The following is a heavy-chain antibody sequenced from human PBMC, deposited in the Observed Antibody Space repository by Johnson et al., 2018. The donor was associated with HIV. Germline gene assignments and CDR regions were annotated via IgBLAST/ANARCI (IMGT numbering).Heavy chain of an antibody. CDR2: TSLTGGSI. Sequence: VESGGGVARPAGSLRLSSAASAFTFDDYALPWVRQAPGKRLACVSGTSLTGGSIGYVDSVQARFTISRDNATNSLYLQINSLRAEDTAVYYCARDIMADTALDPGFAFDIWGQGTMVTVSS. D-gene: IGHD5-18*01. CDR3: ARDIMADTALDPGFAFDI. V-gene: IGHV3-9*01. J-gene: IGHJ3*02. CDR1: AFTFDDYA.